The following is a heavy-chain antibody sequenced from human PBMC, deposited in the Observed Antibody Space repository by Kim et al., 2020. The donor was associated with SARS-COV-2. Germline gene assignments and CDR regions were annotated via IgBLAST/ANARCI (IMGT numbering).Heavy chain of an antibody. CDR3: ATYRQYPLLGYYGMDV. CDR1: GGSISSSSYY. D-gene: IGHD2-2*01. J-gene: IGHJ6*02. V-gene: IGHV4-39*01. CDR2: IYYSGST. Sequence: SETLSLTCTVSGGSISSSSYYWGWIRQPPGKGLEWIGSIYYSGSTYYNPSLKSRVTISVDTSKNQFSLKLSSVTAADTAVYYCATYRQYPLLGYYGMDVWGQGTTVTVSS.